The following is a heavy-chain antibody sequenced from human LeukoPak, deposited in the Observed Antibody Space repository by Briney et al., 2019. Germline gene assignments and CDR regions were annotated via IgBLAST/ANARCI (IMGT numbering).Heavy chain of an antibody. V-gene: IGHV4-4*02. Sequence: PSETVSLTCVVSGGSITTTNWWSWVRQPPGQGLEWIGEIHLSGRTNYNPSLNSRVTLALDTSKNHLSLSLTSVTAADTAVYYCSRENGAFSPFGYWGQGTLVTVPS. D-gene: IGHD2-8*01. J-gene: IGHJ4*02. CDR1: GGSITTTNW. CDR2: IHLSGRT. CDR3: SRENGAFSPFGY.